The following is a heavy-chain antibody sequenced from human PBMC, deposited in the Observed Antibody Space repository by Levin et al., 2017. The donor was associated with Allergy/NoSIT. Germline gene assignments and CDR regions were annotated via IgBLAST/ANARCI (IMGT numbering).Heavy chain of an antibody. CDR1: GGSISSSSYY. D-gene: IGHD6-13*01. V-gene: IGHV4-39*01. CDR3: ARHGTAAAGTIIPWFDP. CDR2: IYYSGST. J-gene: IGHJ5*02. Sequence: SETLSLTCTVSGGSISSSSYYWGWIRQPPGKGLEWIGSIYYSGSTYYNPSLKSRVTISVDTSKNQFSLKLRSVTAADTAVYYCARHGTAAAGTIIPWFDPWGQGTLVTVSS.